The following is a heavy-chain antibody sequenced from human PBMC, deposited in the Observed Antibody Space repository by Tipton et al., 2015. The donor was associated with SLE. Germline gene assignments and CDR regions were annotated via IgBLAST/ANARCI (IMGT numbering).Heavy chain of an antibody. D-gene: IGHD3-16*02. V-gene: IGHV3-74*01. J-gene: IGHJ4*01. CDR3: ARSSYPYYFDC. CDR2: IHSDGTTV. Sequence: SLRLSCTASGFTFSSYWMHWVRQAPGKGLVWVTCIHSDGTTVTYADSVKGRFTISRDNAKNTLYLQMNSLRAEDTAVYYCARSSYPYYFDCWGHGTLVTVSS. CDR1: GFTFSSYW.